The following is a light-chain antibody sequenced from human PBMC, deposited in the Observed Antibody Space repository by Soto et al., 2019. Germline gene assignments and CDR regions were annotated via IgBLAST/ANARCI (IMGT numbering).Light chain of an antibody. CDR1: RSDVGGYNY. J-gene: IGLJ3*02. CDR2: DVS. CDR3: SSYTSQSTVV. Sequence: QSALTQPASVSGSPGQSIAISCTGTRSDVGGYNYVSWYQQPPGTAPKLIIYDVSDRPSGVSTRFSGSKSGNTASLTISGLQADDEADYYCSSYTSQSTVVFGRGTKLTVL. V-gene: IGLV2-14*01.